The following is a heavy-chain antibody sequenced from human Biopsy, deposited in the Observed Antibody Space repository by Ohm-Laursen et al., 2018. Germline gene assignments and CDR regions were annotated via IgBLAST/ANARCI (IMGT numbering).Heavy chain of an antibody. CDR1: GFTFDDYG. D-gene: IGHD3-10*01. CDR3: ARAFGGQYFYYYYGMDV. J-gene: IGHJ6*02. CDR2: ISWDGRTR. V-gene: IGHV3-43D*04. Sequence: GSLRLSCAAPGFTFDDYGMHWVRQAPGKGLEWVSLISWDGRTRYYADSVKGRFTISRDNSKNSLYLQMNSLRLEDTALYFCARAFGGQYFYYYYGMDVWGQGTTVTVSS.